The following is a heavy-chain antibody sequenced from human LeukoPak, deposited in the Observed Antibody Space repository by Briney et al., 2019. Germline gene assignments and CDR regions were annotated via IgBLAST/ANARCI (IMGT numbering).Heavy chain of an antibody. CDR3: ARARLGQWLRYEENWFDP. D-gene: IGHD6-19*01. J-gene: IGHJ5*02. CDR2: INPSGGST. Sequence: ASVKVSCKASGYTFTSYYMHWVRQAPGQGLEWMGIINPSGGSTSYAQKFQGRVTMTRDTSTSAVYMELSSLRSEDTAVYYCARARLGQWLRYEENWFDPWGQGTLVTVSS. CDR1: GYTFTSYY. V-gene: IGHV1-46*01.